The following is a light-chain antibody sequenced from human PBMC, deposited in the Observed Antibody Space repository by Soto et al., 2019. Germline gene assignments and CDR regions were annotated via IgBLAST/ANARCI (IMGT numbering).Light chain of an antibody. Sequence: DFVMTQSPDSLAVSLGERATINCKSSQSLLYSSNNKNYLAWYQQKPGQPPELLLYWASTRQSGVPDRFSGSGSGTDFTLTISSLQAEDVAVYYCQQYYSTPYSFGQGTQREIK. J-gene: IGKJ2*01. CDR1: QSLLYSSNNKNY. CDR3: QQYYSTPYS. V-gene: IGKV4-1*01. CDR2: WAS.